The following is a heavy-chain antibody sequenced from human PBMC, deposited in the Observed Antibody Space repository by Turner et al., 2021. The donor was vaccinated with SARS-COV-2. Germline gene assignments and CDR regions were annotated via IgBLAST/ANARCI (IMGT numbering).Heavy chain of an antibody. CDR2: ISYSGSA. Sequence: HLQLQESGPGLVKPSETLSLTCTVSGGSISSSSYYWGWIRQPPVKGLACIGNISYSGSAYYNPSLKSRVTISVDPSKNQFSLKLTSVTAADTAVYYCARLMDTAMDYYGTDVWGQGTTVTVSS. J-gene: IGHJ6*02. D-gene: IGHD5-18*01. V-gene: IGHV4-39*01. CDR3: ARLMDTAMDYYGTDV. CDR1: GGSISSSSYY.